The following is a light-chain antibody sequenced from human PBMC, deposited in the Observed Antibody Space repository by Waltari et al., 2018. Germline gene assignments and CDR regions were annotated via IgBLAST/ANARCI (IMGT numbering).Light chain of an antibody. V-gene: IGKV3-11*01. CDR2: DAS. Sequence: EIVLTQSPATLSLSPGERATLSCRASQSVSSYLAWYQQKPGQAPRLLIYDASNRATGIPARFSGSGSGTDFILTISSLEPEDFAVYYCQQRSNWPPETFGQGTKVEIK. J-gene: IGKJ1*01. CDR3: QQRSNWPPET. CDR1: QSVSSY.